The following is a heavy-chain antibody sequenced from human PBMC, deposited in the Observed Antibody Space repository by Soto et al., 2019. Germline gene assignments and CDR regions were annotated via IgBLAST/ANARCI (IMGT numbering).Heavy chain of an antibody. CDR1: GYTFTSYG. CDR2: ISAYNGKT. V-gene: IGHV1-18*01. J-gene: IGHJ6*02. D-gene: IGHD5-12*01. Sequence: QVQLVQSGGEVKKPGASVKLSCTASGYTFTSYGISWVRQAPGQGLEWMGWISAYNGKTNYAQNVQGRVTMTTDTSTRTAYMALRSLRSDDTALYYFARGGDVNYYHGMDVWGQGSTVTVSS. CDR3: ARGGDVNYYHGMDV.